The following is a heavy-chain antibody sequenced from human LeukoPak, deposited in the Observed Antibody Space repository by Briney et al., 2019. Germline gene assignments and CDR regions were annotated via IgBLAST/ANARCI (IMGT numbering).Heavy chain of an antibody. CDR1: GFTFSSYE. J-gene: IGHJ2*01. CDR2: ISSSGSTI. V-gene: IGHV3-48*03. D-gene: IGHD1-26*01. Sequence: QPGGSLRLSCAASGFTFSSYEMNWVRQAPGKGLEWVSYISSSGSTIYYADSVQGRFTISRDNAQNSLYLQMNSLRAEDTAVHYCAKFCGNYYHNWYFDLWGRGTLVTVSS. CDR3: AKFCGNYYHNWYFDL.